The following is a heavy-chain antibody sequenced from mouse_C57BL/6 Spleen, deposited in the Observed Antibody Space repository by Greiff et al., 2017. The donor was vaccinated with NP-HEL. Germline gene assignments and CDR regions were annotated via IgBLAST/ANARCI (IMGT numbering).Heavy chain of an antibody. Sequence: EVQRVESGGGLVKPGGSLKLSCAASGFTFSDYGMHWVRQAPEKGLEWVAYISSGSSTIYYADTVKGRFTISRDNAKNTLFLQMTSLRSEDTAMYYCARPRTGTGAWFAYWGQGTLVTVSA. CDR2: ISSGSSTI. J-gene: IGHJ3*01. V-gene: IGHV5-17*01. CDR3: ARPRTGTGAWFAY. CDR1: GFTFSDYG. D-gene: IGHD4-1*01.